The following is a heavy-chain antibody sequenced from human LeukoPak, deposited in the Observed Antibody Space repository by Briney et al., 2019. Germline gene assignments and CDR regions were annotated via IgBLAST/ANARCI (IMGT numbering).Heavy chain of an antibody. Sequence: GGSLRLSCAASGFSFSTYEFHWVRHAPGKGLEWVSYISSSGSTIYYADSVKGRFTISRDNAKNSLYLQMNSLRAEDTAVYYCARRAYDSSGYYYYFDYWGQGTLVTVSS. V-gene: IGHV3-48*03. CDR2: ISSSGSTI. D-gene: IGHD3-22*01. CDR1: GFSFSTYE. J-gene: IGHJ4*02. CDR3: ARRAYDSSGYYYYFDY.